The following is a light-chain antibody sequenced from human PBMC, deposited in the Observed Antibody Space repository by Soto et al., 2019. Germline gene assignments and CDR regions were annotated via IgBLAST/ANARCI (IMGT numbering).Light chain of an antibody. CDR2: EAT. CDR1: SSDVGSYNL. CDR3: CSYAGTNTFVL. Sequence: QSALTQPASVSGSPGQSITISCTGTSSDVGSYNLVSWYQHHPGEAPKLIIYEATKRPSGVSSRFSGSKSGNTASLTISGLQAEDEADYHCCSYAGTNTFVLFGGGTKLTVL. V-gene: IGLV2-23*02. J-gene: IGLJ2*01.